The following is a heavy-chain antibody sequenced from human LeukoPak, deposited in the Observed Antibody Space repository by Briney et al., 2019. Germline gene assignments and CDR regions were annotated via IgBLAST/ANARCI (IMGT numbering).Heavy chain of an antibody. CDR1: GGTFSSYA. V-gene: IGHV1-69*06. Sequence: SVKVSCNASGGTFSSYAISWVRQAPGQGLEWMGGIIPIFGTANYAQKFQGRVTITADKSTSTAYMELSSLRSEDTAVYYCARDFFYGADGGWFDPWGQGTLVTVSS. D-gene: IGHD4-17*01. CDR3: ARDFFYGADGGWFDP. J-gene: IGHJ5*02. CDR2: IIPIFGTA.